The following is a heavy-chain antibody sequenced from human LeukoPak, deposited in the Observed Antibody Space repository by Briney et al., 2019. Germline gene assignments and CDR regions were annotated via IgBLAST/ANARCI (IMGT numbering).Heavy chain of an antibody. CDR1: GFTFSRYW. J-gene: IGHJ4*02. CDR3: AREAY. V-gene: IGHV3-7*01. Sequence: PGGSPRLSCAASGFTFSRYWMSWVRQAPGKGLEWVASVKEDGSQKNYVDTVKGRFTISRDNAKKSLVLQMNSLRVEDTAVYYCAREAYWGPGTLVTVSS. CDR2: VKEDGSQK.